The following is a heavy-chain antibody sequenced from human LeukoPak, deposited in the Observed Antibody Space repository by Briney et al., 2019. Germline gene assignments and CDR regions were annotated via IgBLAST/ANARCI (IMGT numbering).Heavy chain of an antibody. CDR3: AKDPTLRAPERHYYYMDV. Sequence: GGSLRLSCAASEFSVGSNYMTWVRQAPGKGLEWVSLIYSGGSTYYADSVKGRFTISRDNSKNTLYLQMNSLRAEDTAVYYCAKDPTLRAPERHYYYMDVWGKGTTVTVSS. V-gene: IGHV3-66*01. CDR1: EFSVGSNY. J-gene: IGHJ6*03. CDR2: IYSGGST. D-gene: IGHD2-15*01.